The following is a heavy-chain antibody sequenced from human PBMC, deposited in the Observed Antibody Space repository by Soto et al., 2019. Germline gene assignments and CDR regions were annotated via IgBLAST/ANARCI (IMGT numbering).Heavy chain of an antibody. CDR1: GGSFSGYY. J-gene: IGHJ4*02. CDR2: INHSGST. CDR3: AARADIVVVVPAILGY. V-gene: IGHV4-34*01. D-gene: IGHD2-15*01. Sequence: SETLSLTCAVYGGSFSGYYWSWIRQPPGKGLEWIGEINHSGSTNYNPSLKSRVTISVDTSKNQFSLKLSSVTAADTAVYYCAARADIVVVVPAILGYWGQGTLVIVSS.